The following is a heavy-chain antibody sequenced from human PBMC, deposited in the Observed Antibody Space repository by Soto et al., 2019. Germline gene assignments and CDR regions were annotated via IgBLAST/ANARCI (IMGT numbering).Heavy chain of an antibody. Sequence: GGSLRLSCAASGFTFSNAWMSWVRQAPGKGLEWVGRIKSKTDGGTTDYAAPVKGRFTISRDDSKNTLYLQMNSLKTEDTAVYYCTTYESIAAAAYCYGMDVWGQGTTVTVSS. V-gene: IGHV3-15*01. J-gene: IGHJ6*02. CDR1: GFTFSNAW. CDR2: IKSKTDGGTT. CDR3: TTYESIAAAAYCYGMDV. D-gene: IGHD6-13*01.